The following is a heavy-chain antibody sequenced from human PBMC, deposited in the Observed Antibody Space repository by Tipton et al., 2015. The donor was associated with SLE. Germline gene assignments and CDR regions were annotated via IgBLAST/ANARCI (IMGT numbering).Heavy chain of an antibody. J-gene: IGHJ4*02. CDR3: ARDSPKGSHFDY. CDR1: GGSVNIAGFS. CDR2: VYRSGST. V-gene: IGHV4-30-2*01. Sequence: LRLSCAVSGGSVNIAGFSWSWVRQPPGKALEWIGYVYRSGSTYYNPSLESRVTISIDNSRNQFSLRLTSVTAADTALYYCARDSPKGSHFDYWGQGTLVTVSS.